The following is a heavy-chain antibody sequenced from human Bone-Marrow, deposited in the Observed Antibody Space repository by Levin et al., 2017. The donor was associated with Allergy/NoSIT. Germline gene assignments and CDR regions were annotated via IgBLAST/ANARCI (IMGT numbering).Heavy chain of an antibody. Sequence: GESLKISCAASGFIFTGSWMTWVRQLPGKGLEWVAHISQDGSQKDCVDSVKGRFTISRDNAKNSLYLQMNSLRVEDTAVDYCARDRGDWGQGTLVTVSS. CDR1: GFIFTGSW. J-gene: IGHJ4*02. V-gene: IGHV3-7*01. D-gene: IGHD3-16*01. CDR2: ISQDGSQK. CDR3: ARDRGD.